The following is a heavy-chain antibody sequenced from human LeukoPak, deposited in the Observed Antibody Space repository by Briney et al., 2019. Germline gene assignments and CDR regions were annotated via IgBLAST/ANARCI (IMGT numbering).Heavy chain of an antibody. CDR1: GDSISSTSYY. CDR3: ARHQFSYDSSGYFDL. J-gene: IGHJ2*01. CDR2: IYYSGST. V-gene: IGHV4-61*05. D-gene: IGHD5-12*01. Sequence: SETLSLTCTVSGDSISSTSYYCSWIRQPPGKGLEWIGYIYYSGSTNYNPSLKSRVTISVDTSKNQFSLKLSSVTAADTAVYYCARHQFSYDSSGYFDLWGRGTLVTVSS.